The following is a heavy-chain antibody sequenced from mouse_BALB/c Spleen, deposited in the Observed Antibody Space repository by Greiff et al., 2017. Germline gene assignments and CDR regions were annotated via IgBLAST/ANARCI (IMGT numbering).Heavy chain of an antibody. CDR3: TRDGGSSYLYYFDY. J-gene: IGHJ2*01. CDR1: GFTFSSYT. D-gene: IGHD1-1*01. CDR2: ISSGGSYT. Sequence: EVQLVESGGGLVKPGGSLKLSCAASGFTFSSYTMSWVRQTPEKRLEWVATISSGGSYTYYPDSVKGRFTISRDNAKNTLYLQMSSLKSEDTAMYYCTRDGGSSYLYYFDYWGQGTTLTVSS. V-gene: IGHV5-6-4*01.